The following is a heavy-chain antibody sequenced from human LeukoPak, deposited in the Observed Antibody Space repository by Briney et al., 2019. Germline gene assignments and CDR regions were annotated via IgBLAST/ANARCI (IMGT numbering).Heavy chain of an antibody. CDR1: GFTFSNYW. CDR3: VRDGGVSGYDLLDY. D-gene: IGHD5-12*01. CDR2: INQDGSKE. J-gene: IGHJ4*02. V-gene: IGHV3-7*01. Sequence: PGRSLRLSCAASGFTFSNYWMTWVRQAPGKGLEWVAHINQDGSKEYYMDSVKARFTISGDNAKNSLSLQMNSLRAEDTAVYYCVRDGGVSGYDLLDYWGQGTLVTVSS.